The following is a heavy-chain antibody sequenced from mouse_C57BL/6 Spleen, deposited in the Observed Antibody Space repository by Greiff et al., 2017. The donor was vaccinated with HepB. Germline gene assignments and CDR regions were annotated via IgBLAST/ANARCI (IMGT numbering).Heavy chain of an antibody. D-gene: IGHD1-1*01. J-gene: IGHJ4*01. V-gene: IGHV1-15*01. CDR1: GYTFTDYE. CDR2: IDPETGGT. Sequence: QVQLQQSGAELVRPGASVTLSCKASGYTFTDYEMHWVKQTPVHGLEWIGAIDPETGGTAYNQKFKGKAILTADKSSSTAYMELRSLTSEDSAVYYCTRSTTVVAKDYYAMDYWGQGTSVTVSS. CDR3: TRSTTVVAKDYYAMDY.